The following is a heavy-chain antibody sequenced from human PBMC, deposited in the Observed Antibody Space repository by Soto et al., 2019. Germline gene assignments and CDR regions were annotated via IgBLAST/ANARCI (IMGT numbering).Heavy chain of an antibody. Sequence: HVQLQESGPGLVTPSQSLSLTCTVSGGSISSGAYYWRWIRQHPGRGLEWIGHISYRGNTDYNPSLEGRVAISLDTPRNQFSLKLRSVSAADTAVYYCAASPNADFFDYWGQGALVTVSA. V-gene: IGHV4-31*03. CDR1: GGSISSGAYY. CDR2: ISYRGNT. J-gene: IGHJ4*02. CDR3: AASPNADFFDY.